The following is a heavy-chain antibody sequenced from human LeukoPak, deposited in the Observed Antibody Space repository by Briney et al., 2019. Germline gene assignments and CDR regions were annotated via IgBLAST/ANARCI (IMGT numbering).Heavy chain of an antibody. CDR1: GFTFSRSN. CDR3: ATGGVHYYDSSADY. V-gene: IGHV3-21*01. Sequence: RGSLRLSCAASGFTFSRSNMNWVRQAPGKGLEWVSSITTSSSYIYYADSVKGRFTISRDNAKNSLYLQMDSLRGEDTAVYYCATGGVHYYDSSADYWGQGTLVTVSS. J-gene: IGHJ4*02. CDR2: ITTSSSYI. D-gene: IGHD3-22*01.